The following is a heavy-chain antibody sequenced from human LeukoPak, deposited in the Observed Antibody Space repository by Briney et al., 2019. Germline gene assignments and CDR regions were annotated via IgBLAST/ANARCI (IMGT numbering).Heavy chain of an antibody. D-gene: IGHD5-18*01. CDR3: ARDRRIRGYSYGSPSFGDY. Sequence: ASVKVSCKASGYTFTSYGISWVRQAPGQGLEWMGWINTNTGNPTYAQGFTGRFVFSLDTSVSTAYLQISSLKAEDTAVYYCARDRRIRGYSYGSPSFGDYWGQGTLVTVSS. J-gene: IGHJ4*02. V-gene: IGHV7-4-1*02. CDR2: INTNTGNP. CDR1: GYTFTSYG.